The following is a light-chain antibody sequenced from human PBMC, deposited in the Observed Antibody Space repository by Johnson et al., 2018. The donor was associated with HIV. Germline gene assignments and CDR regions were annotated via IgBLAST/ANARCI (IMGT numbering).Light chain of an antibody. CDR1: SSNIGNNY. Sequence: QPVLTQPPSVSAAPGQKVTISCSGSSSNIGNNYVSWYQQLPGTAPKLLIYESNKRPSGIPDRFSGSKSGTSATLAITGLQTGDEADYYCGTWDTSLGAQYVFGSGTKVTVL. J-gene: IGLJ1*01. V-gene: IGLV1-51*02. CDR3: GTWDTSLGAQYV. CDR2: ESN.